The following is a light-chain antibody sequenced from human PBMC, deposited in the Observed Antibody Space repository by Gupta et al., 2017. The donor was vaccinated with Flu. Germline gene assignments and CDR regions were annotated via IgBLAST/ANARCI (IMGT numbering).Light chain of an antibody. CDR3: QQRSNWT. CDR1: QSVSSY. Sequence: EIVLTQSPATLSLSPGERATLSCRASQSVSSYLAWYQQKPGQAPRLLIYDASNRATGIPARVSGSGSGTDFTLTSSRRGNEDFEVYYFQQRSNWTFGQGTKVEIK. J-gene: IGKJ1*01. CDR2: DAS. V-gene: IGKV3-11*01.